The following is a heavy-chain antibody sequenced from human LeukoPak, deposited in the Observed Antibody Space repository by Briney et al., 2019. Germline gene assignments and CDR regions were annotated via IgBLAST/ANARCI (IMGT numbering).Heavy chain of an antibody. CDR2: ISAYNGNT. J-gene: IGHJ6*02. CDR1: GYTFTSYG. CDR3: ARDMVSGQWLARDYYYYYGMDV. V-gene: IGHV1-18*01. D-gene: IGHD6-19*01. Sequence: ASVKVSCKASGYTFTSYGISWVRQAPGRGLEWMGWISAYNGNTNYAQKLQGRVTMTTDTSTSTAYMELRSLRSDDTAVYYCARDMVSGQWLARDYYYYYGMDVWGQGTTVTVSS.